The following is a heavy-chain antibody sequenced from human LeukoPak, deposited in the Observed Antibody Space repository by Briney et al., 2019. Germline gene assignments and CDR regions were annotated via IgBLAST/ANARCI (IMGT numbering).Heavy chain of an antibody. CDR2: IYSGGST. Sequence: PGGSLRLSCAASGFTVSSNYMSWVRQAPGKGLEWVSVIYSGGSTYYADSVKGRFTISRDIAKNTLFLQMNSLRAEDTAVYYCAVRYSGSWYLFDYWGQGTLVTVSS. V-gene: IGHV3-53*01. CDR1: GFTVSSNY. D-gene: IGHD6-13*01. CDR3: AVRYSGSWYLFDY. J-gene: IGHJ4*02.